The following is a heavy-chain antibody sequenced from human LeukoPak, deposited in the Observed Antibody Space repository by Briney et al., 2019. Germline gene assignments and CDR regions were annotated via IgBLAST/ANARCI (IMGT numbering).Heavy chain of an antibody. D-gene: IGHD3-22*01. CDR1: GYTLTSYG. J-gene: IGHJ3*02. Sequence: ASVKVSCKASGYTLTSYGISWVRQAPGQGLEWMGWISAYNGNTNYAQKLQGRVTMTTDTSTSTAYMELRSLRSDDTAVYYCARVRITMIVVVAEAFDIWGQGTMVTVSS. CDR2: ISAYNGNT. V-gene: IGHV1-18*01. CDR3: ARVRITMIVVVAEAFDI.